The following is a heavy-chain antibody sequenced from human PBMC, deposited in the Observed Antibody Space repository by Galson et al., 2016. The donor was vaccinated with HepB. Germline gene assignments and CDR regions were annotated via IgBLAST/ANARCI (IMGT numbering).Heavy chain of an antibody. Sequence: SLRLSCAVSGFTFSSYGMHWVRQAPGKGLEWVTFISHDETDKYYGDSVKGRFTIPRDSSKNTLYLQMDSLRAEDTAVYYCAKGVRFLEWPMDVWGKGTTVTVSS. CDR2: ISHDETDK. J-gene: IGHJ6*03. D-gene: IGHD3-3*01. CDR3: AKGVRFLEWPMDV. V-gene: IGHV3-30*18. CDR1: GFTFSSYG.